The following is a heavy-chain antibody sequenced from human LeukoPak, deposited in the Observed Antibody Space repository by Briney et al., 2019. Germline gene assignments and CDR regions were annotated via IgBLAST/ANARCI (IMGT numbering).Heavy chain of an antibody. V-gene: IGHV3-23*01. J-gene: IGHJ4*02. D-gene: IGHD6-19*01. CDR1: GFTFSSYA. CDR2: ISDSGGTT. CDR3: AREAVAGTFDY. Sequence: GGSLRLSCAASGFTFSSYAMSWVRQAPGKGLEWVSGISDSGGTTYYADSVKGRFTISRDNSKTTLYLQMNSLRAEDTAVYYCAREAVAGTFDYWGQGTLVTVSS.